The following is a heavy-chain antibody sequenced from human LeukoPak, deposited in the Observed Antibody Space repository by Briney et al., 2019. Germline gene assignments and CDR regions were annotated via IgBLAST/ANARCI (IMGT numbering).Heavy chain of an antibody. Sequence: GESLKISCKGSGYSFTSYWIGWVRQMPGKGLGGMGIIYPGDSDTRYSPSFQGQVTISADKSISTAYLQWSSLKASDTAMYYCARRTIAAAGTGWFDPWGQGTLVTVSS. D-gene: IGHD6-13*01. CDR3: ARRTIAAAGTGWFDP. CDR1: GYSFTSYW. J-gene: IGHJ5*02. V-gene: IGHV5-51*01. CDR2: IYPGDSDT.